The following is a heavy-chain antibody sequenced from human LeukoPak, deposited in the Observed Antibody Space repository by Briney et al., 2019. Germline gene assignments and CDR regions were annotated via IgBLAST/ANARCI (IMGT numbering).Heavy chain of an antibody. CDR2: ISSHSRTI. D-gene: IGHD3-10*01. Sequence: GGSLRLSCTASGFTFSSYSMNWVRQAPGKGLEWVSYISSHSRTIYYADSVKGRFTISRDNAKHSLYLQLKSLRDEDTAVYYCARYGSGTSYITNYFDYWGQGTLVTVSS. CDR1: GFTFSSYS. V-gene: IGHV3-48*02. CDR3: ARYGSGTSYITNYFDY. J-gene: IGHJ4*02.